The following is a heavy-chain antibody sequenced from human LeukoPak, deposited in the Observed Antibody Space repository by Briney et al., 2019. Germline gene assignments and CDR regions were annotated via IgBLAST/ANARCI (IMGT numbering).Heavy chain of an antibody. CDR3: ARDPGVVGTTTDY. Sequence: GGSPRLSCAASGFPFSTYSMNWVRQAPGKGLEWVSSITSTRYIYYADSVKGRFTISRDNAKNSLYLQMNSLRAEDTAVYYCARDPGVVGTTTDYWGQGTLVTVSS. CDR1: GFPFSTYS. J-gene: IGHJ4*02. CDR2: ITSTRYI. V-gene: IGHV3-21*01. D-gene: IGHD1-26*01.